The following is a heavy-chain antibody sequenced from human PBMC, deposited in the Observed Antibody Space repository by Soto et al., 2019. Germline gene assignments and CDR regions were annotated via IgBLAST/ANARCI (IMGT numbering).Heavy chain of an antibody. Sequence: QITLKESGPTLVKPTQTLTLTCTFSGFSLSTRGVAVGWFRQPPGKALEWLALIYWDEDNWYSPSLKTRLTITYTTSKNQVVLTMTNMDPVVTATYYCAHRPRGYAYYFDYWGQGTLVTVSS. CDR2: IYWDEDN. D-gene: IGHD5-12*01. CDR1: GFSLSTRGVA. J-gene: IGHJ4*02. CDR3: AHRPRGYAYYFDY. V-gene: IGHV2-5*02.